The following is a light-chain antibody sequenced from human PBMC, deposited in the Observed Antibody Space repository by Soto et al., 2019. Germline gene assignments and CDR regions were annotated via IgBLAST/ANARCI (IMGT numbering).Light chain of an antibody. V-gene: IGKV3-11*01. Sequence: IVLTQCPATLDLSPFEIATISCTASQSVRNYLAWYQQKPGRAPRLLIYDASNRASGIPARFSGSGSGTEFTLTINSLQAEDCAVYYCQQYYNWPRTFGQGTRLEI. CDR3: QQYYNWPRT. CDR2: DAS. J-gene: IGKJ5*01. CDR1: QSVRNY.